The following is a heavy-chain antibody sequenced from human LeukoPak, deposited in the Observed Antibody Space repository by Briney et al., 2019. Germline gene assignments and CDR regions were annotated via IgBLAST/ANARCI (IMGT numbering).Heavy chain of an antibody. CDR3: ARAEGDYDPLNWIDP. J-gene: IGHJ5*02. CDR2: ISAHTGNT. V-gene: IGHV1-18*01. Sequence: ASVKVSCKASGYTFSNHGIGWARQAPGQGLEWVGWISAHTGNTNYAQKVQGRVTMTTDTSTSTAYMELRSLTSDDTAVYYCARAEGDYDPLNWIDPWGQGTLVIVSS. D-gene: IGHD3-16*01. CDR1: GYTFSNHG.